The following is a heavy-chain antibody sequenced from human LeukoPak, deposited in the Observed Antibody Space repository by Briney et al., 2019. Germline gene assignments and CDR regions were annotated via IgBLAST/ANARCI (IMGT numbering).Heavy chain of an antibody. CDR1: GSSFTSYW. Sequence: GASLKISYKGSGSSFTSYWIGWVRQMPGKGLEWMGIIYPGDSDTRYSPSFQGQVTISADRSINTAYLQWSSLKASDTAIYYCARHRNYGDYPLGAFDVWGQGTLVTVSS. D-gene: IGHD4-17*01. V-gene: IGHV5-51*01. J-gene: IGHJ3*01. CDR2: IYPGDSDT. CDR3: ARHRNYGDYPLGAFDV.